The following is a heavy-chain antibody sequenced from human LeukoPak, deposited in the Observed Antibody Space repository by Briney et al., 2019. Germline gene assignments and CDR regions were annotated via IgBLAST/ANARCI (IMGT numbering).Heavy chain of an antibody. V-gene: IGHV4-39*01. CDR2: IYYSGST. Sequence: KASETQSLTCTVSGGSISSSSYYWGRIRQPPGKGLGWFGSIYYSGSTYYNPSLKSRVTISLDTSKNQFSLKMSSMTASDTAVYHCARQPFGVYGSGNDHYYYYMDVWGKGTTVTVSS. J-gene: IGHJ6*03. CDR1: GGSISSSSYY. CDR3: ARQPFGVYGSGNDHYYYYMDV. D-gene: IGHD3-10*01.